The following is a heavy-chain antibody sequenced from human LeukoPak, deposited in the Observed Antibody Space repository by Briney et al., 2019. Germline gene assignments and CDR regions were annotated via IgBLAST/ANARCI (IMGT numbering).Heavy chain of an antibody. V-gene: IGHV4-34*01. D-gene: IGHD3-3*01. CDR1: GGFFIGYY. J-gene: IGHJ5*02. Sequence: SETLPLTCAVYGGFFIGYYWSWIRQPAGRGVEWIGEINHSGSTNYNPSLKSRVTISVDTTKNQFSLKRSSVTAADTAVYYCARGVITIFGARFDPWGQGTLVTVSS. CDR2: INHSGST. CDR3: ARGVITIFGARFDP.